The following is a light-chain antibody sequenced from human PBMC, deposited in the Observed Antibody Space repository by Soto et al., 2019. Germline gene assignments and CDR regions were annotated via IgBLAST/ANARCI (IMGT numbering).Light chain of an antibody. CDR3: SSYTSSSTPGV. CDR1: SSDVGGYNY. V-gene: IGLV2-14*01. J-gene: IGLJ3*02. Sequence: QSALTQPASVSGSPGQSITISCTGTSSDVGGYNYVSWYQQHPGKAPKLMIYEVSNRPSGASNRFSGSKSGNTASLTISGLQAEDEADYYCSSYTSSSTPGVFGGGTKLTVL. CDR2: EVS.